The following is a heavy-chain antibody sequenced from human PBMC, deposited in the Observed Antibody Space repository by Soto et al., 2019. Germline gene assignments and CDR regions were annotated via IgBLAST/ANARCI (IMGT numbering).Heavy chain of an antibody. D-gene: IGHD6-25*01. CDR3: ARDSGNSFDY. CDR1: GYTFNTYF. CDR2: ISPHNGNT. J-gene: IGHJ4*02. Sequence: HVQLVQAGGELKKPGASVKVSCNTSGYTFNTYFITWVRQAPGQGLEWMGCISPHNGNTNYAEKFQGRVTMTADTITKTAYMELRNLRMDDTAVYYCARDSGNSFDYWGQGTPVTVSS. V-gene: IGHV1-18*01.